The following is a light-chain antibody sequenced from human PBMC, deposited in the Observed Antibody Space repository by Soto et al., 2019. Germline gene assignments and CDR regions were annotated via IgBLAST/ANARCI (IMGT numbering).Light chain of an antibody. Sequence: DVVMTQSPLSLPVTLGQPASISCRSSQSLLHSDGDTYLNWFQQRPGQSLRRLIYKVSNRDSGVPDRFGGSGSDADFTLKISRVEAEDVGVYYCMRVTHWPLTVGGGTKVEIK. J-gene: IGKJ4*01. CDR1: QSLLHSDGDTY. V-gene: IGKV2-30*02. CDR2: KVS. CDR3: MRVTHWPLT.